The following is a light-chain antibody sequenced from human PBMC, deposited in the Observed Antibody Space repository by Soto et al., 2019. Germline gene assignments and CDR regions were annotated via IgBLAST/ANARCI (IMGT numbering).Light chain of an antibody. CDR2: GAS. CDR3: QQYGSSPPYT. Sequence: EIELTQSPGTLPLSPGERATLSCRASHSVSSRYLAWYQQKPGQAPRLLIYGASSRATGIPDRFSGSGSGTDFTLTISRLEPEDFAVYYCQQYGSSPPYTFGQGTKLEIK. J-gene: IGKJ2*01. CDR1: HSVSSRY. V-gene: IGKV3-20*01.